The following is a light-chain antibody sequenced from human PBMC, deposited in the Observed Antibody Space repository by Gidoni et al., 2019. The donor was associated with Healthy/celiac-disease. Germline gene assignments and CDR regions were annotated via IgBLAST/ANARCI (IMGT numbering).Light chain of an antibody. CDR1: QSISSY. CDR2: AAS. J-gene: IGKJ4*01. Sequence: DIQMTQSPSSLSASVGDRVTITCRASQSISSYLNWYQQKPGKAPKLLIYAASSLQSGVPSRFSGRGSGTDFTLTISSLQPEDFATYYCQQSYSTSALTFGGGTKVEIK. CDR3: QQSYSTSALT. V-gene: IGKV1-39*01.